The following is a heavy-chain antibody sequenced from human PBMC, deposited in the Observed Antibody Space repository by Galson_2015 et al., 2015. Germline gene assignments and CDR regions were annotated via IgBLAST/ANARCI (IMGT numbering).Heavy chain of an antibody. Sequence: SLRLSCAASGFTFSNSWMHWVRQGPGKGLVWVSHINSDASNTTYADSVKGRFTISRDNAKNTLFLQMNSLRAEDTAVYYCANSDWYAAFDIWGRGTVVTVSS. CDR1: GFTFSNSW. D-gene: IGHD6-19*01. CDR2: INSDASNT. J-gene: IGHJ3*02. V-gene: IGHV3-74*01. CDR3: ANSDWYAAFDI.